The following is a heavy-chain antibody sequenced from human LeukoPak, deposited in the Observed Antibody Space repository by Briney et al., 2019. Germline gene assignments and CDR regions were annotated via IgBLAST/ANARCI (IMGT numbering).Heavy chain of an antibody. CDR2: ISSSSNTI. CDR1: GFTFSSYS. V-gene: IGHV3-48*02. J-gene: IGHJ4*02. D-gene: IGHD2-21*02. Sequence: PGGSLRLSCAASGFTFSSYSMNWVRQAPGKGLEWVSYISSSSNTIYYADSVKGRFTISRDNAKNSLLLQMNSLRDEDTSVYYCARAVTVVTRGGLVFDYWGQGTLVTVSS. CDR3: ARAVTVVTRGGLVFDY.